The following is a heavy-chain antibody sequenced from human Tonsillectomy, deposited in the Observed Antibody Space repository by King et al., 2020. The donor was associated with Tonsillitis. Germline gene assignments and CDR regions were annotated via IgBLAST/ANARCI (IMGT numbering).Heavy chain of an antibody. CDR3: AREGIDYYDSSGYYRVDAFDI. V-gene: IGHV3-48*03. Sequence: VQLVESGGGLVQPGGSLGLSCAASGFTFSSYEMNWVGQAPGKGLEWGSYISSCGSPIYYADFVKGRFTIARDNAKNSLYLQMNSRGAEDPAVYYCAREGIDYYDSSGYYRVDAFDIWGQGTMVTVSS. CDR2: ISSCGSPI. D-gene: IGHD3-22*01. J-gene: IGHJ3*02. CDR1: GFTFSSYE.